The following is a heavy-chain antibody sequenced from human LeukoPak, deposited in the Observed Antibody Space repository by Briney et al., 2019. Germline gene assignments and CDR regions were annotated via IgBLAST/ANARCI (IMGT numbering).Heavy chain of an antibody. CDR1: GGSFSGVDYY. D-gene: IGHD3-10*01. J-gene: IGHJ4*02. V-gene: IGHV4-30-4*01. CDR3: AGAGDFDS. CDR2: IYFDGST. Sequence: SQTLSLTCTVSGGSFSGVDYYWVWFRQPPGRGLEWIGYIYFDGSTYYNPSLKSRVSISMDTSKNQFSLKLSSVTAADTAVYFCAGAGDFDSWGQGTLVTVSS.